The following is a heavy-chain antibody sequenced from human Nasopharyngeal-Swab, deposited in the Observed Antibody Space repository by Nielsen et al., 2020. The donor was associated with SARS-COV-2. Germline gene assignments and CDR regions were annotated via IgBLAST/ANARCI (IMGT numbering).Heavy chain of an antibody. Sequence: WIRQPPGKGLEYVSAISSNGGGTYYADSVKGRFTISRDYSKTTLYLQMNSLRAEDTAVYYCAKALTPYVWGSYRYMDYWGQGTLVTVSS. CDR2: ISSNGGGT. J-gene: IGHJ4*02. V-gene: IGHV3-64*04. D-gene: IGHD3-16*02. CDR3: AKALTPYVWGSYRYMDY.